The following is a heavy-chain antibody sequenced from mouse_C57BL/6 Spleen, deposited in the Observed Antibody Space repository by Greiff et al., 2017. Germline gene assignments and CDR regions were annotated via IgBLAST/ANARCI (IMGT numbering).Heavy chain of an antibody. D-gene: IGHD2-12*01. CDR3: VRTYSWYFDV. CDR1: GFSFNTYA. V-gene: IGHV10-1*01. Sequence: EVKVVESGGGLVQPKGSLKLSCAASGFSFNTYAMNWVRQAPGKGLEWVARIRSKSNNYATYYADSVKNRFTISRDDSESMLYLQMNNLKTEDTALYYCVRTYSWYFDVWGTGTTVTVSS. CDR2: IRSKSNNYAT. J-gene: IGHJ1*03.